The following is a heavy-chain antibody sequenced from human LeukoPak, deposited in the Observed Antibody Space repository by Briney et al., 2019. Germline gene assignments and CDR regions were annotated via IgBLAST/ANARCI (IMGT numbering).Heavy chain of an antibody. Sequence: PSETLSLTCTVSGGSISSYYWSWIRQPPGKGLEWIGYIYYSGSTNYNPSLKSRVTISVDTSKNQFSLKLSSVTAADTAVYYCARGPYSNYVSPYYYYGMDVWGQGTTVTVSS. CDR2: IYYSGST. J-gene: IGHJ6*02. D-gene: IGHD4-11*01. CDR3: ARGPYSNYVSPYYYYGMDV. V-gene: IGHV4-59*01. CDR1: GGSISSYY.